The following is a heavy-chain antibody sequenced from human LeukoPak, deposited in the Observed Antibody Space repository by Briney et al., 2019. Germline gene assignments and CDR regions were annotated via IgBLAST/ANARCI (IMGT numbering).Heavy chain of an antibody. D-gene: IGHD3-22*01. Sequence: GGSLGLSCAVSGITVSNYGMSWVRQAPGKGLEWVAGISGGGGGTNYADSVKGRFTISRDNSKNTLYLQMNSLRAEDTAVYFCAKRGVVIRVILVGFHKEAYYFDSWGQGALVTVSS. V-gene: IGHV3-23*01. CDR2: ISGGGGGT. J-gene: IGHJ4*02. CDR1: GITVSNYG. CDR3: AKRGVVIRVILVGFHKEAYYFDS.